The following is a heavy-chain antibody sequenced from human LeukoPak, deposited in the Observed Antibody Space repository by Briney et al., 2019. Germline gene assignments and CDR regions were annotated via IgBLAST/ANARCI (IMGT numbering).Heavy chain of an antibody. CDR2: IYTSGST. V-gene: IGHV4-61*02. J-gene: IGHJ4*02. Sequence: PSETLSLTCTVSGGSISSGSYYWRWIRQPAGKGLEWIGRIYTSGSTNYNPSLKSRVTISVDTSKNQFSLKLSSVTAADTAVYYCARDYDSSGYHLLGYWGQGTLVTVSS. D-gene: IGHD3-22*01. CDR3: ARDYDSSGYHLLGY. CDR1: GGSISSGSYY.